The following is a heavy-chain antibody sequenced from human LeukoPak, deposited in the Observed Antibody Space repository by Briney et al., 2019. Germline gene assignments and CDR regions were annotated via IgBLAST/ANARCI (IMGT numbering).Heavy chain of an antibody. Sequence: SQTLTPTCTVSGGSISSGGYYWSWIRQHPGKGLEWIGYIYYSGSTYYNPSLKSRVTISVDTSKNQFSLKLSSLTAADTAVYYCARGGGFWSGYYPHDYWGQGTLVTVSS. J-gene: IGHJ4*02. CDR1: GGSISSGGYY. V-gene: IGHV4-31*03. CDR3: ARGGGFWSGYYPHDY. CDR2: IYYSGST. D-gene: IGHD3-3*01.